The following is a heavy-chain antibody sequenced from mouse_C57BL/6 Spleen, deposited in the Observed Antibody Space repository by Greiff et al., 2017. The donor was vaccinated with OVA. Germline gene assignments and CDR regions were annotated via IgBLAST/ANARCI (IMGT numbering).Heavy chain of an antibody. CDR2: INPGSGGT. CDR1: GYAFTNYL. Sequence: QVQLQQSGAELVRPGTSVKVSCKASGYAFTNYLIEWVKQRPGQGLEWIGVINPGSGGTNYNEKFKGKATLTADKSSSTAYMQLSSLTSEDSAVYFCARSLPRMDREWFAHWGQGTLVTVSA. D-gene: IGHD1-1*01. J-gene: IGHJ3*01. CDR3: ARSLPRMDREWFAH. V-gene: IGHV1-54*01.